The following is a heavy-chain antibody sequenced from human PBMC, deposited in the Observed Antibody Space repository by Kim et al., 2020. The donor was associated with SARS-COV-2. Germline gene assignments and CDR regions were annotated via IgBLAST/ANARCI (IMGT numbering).Heavy chain of an antibody. CDR1: GGTFSSYA. D-gene: IGHD4-17*01. CDR3: AGAERDCYGDYVDYYYSMDV. CDR2: IIPFFGTA. V-gene: IGHV1-69*13. J-gene: IGHJ6*02. Sequence: SVKVSCKASGGTFSSYAISWVRQAPGQGLEWMGGIIPFFGTANYAQKFQGRVTITADESTSTAYMDRSSLRAEDRAVYYCAGAERDCYGDYVDYYYSMDVWGQGTTVTVSS.